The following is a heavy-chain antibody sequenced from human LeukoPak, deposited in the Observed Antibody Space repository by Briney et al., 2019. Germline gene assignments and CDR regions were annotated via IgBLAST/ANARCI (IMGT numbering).Heavy chain of an antibody. CDR1: GYSFTSYW. CDR3: ATSTIFGVVAEGDFDY. V-gene: IGHV5-51*01. CDR2: IYPGDSDT. Sequence: GESLKISCKGSGYSFTSYWIGWVRQMPGKGLEWMGIIYPGDSDTRYSPSFQGQVTISADKSISTAYLQWSSLKASDSAMYYCATSTIFGVVAEGDFDYWGQGTLVTVSS. D-gene: IGHD3-3*01. J-gene: IGHJ4*02.